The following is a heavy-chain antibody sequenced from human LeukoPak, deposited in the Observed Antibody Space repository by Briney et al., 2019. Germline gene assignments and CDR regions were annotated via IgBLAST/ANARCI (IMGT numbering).Heavy chain of an antibody. CDR3: ARDPGYGDYAPLDY. CDR2: ISAYNGNT. Sequence: ASVKVSCKASGYTFTSYGIIWVRQAPGQGLEWMGWISAYNGNTNYAQKLQGRVTMTTDTSTSTAYMELRSLRSDDTAVYYCARDPGYGDYAPLDYWGQGTLVTVSS. D-gene: IGHD4-17*01. CDR1: GYTFTSYG. V-gene: IGHV1-18*01. J-gene: IGHJ4*02.